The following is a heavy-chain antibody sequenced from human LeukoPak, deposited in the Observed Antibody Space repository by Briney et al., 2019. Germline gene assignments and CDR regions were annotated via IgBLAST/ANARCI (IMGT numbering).Heavy chain of an antibody. CDR1: GFTFSSYT. Sequence: QSGGSLRLSCAASGFTFSSYTFHWVRQAPGKGLEWVAVQDGNNKYYTDSVKGRFTISRDNFKNTLYLQMNSLRAEDTAVYYCARDDRGYSGYHFDHWGQGTLVTVSS. J-gene: IGHJ4*02. V-gene: IGHV3-30-3*01. D-gene: IGHD5-12*01. CDR3: ARDDRGYSGYHFDH. CDR2: QDGNNK.